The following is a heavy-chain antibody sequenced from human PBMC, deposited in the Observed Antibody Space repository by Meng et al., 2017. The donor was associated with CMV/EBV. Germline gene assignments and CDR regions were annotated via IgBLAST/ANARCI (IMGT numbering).Heavy chain of an antibody. CDR3: ARDLTGSTRGGRFDS. D-gene: IGHD1-7*01. V-gene: IGHV1-8*03. CDR1: GYTFTSYD. J-gene: IGHJ5*01. Sequence: ASVKVSCKASGYTFTSYDINWVRQATGQGLEWMGWMNPYSGNTGYAQKFQGRVTVTRNTSISTAYMELSSLRSEDTAVYYCARDLTGSTRGGRFDSWGQGTLVTVSS. CDR2: MNPYSGNT.